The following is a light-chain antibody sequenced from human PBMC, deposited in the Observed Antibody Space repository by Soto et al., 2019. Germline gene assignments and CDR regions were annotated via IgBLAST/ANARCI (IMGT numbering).Light chain of an antibody. CDR2: DVS. CDR3: ISYGGSSIWV. V-gene: IGLV2-8*01. J-gene: IGLJ3*02. CDR1: SSDVGTYNY. Sequence: QSALTQPPSASGSPGQSVTISCTGTSSDVGTYNYVSWYQQHPGKAPKLMIYDVSKRPSGVPDRFSGSKSGNTASLTVSVLEDEDDAYYYRISYGGSSIWVFGGGTKLTVL.